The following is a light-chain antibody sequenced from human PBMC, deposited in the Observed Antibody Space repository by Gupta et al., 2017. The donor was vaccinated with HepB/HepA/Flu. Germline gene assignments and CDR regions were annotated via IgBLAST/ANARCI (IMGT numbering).Light chain of an antibody. CDR3: QQYGSSPPWT. Sequence: EIVLTQSPRTLSSSPGERATLSCRASQSVSSSYLAWYQQKPGQAPRLLIYGASSRATGIPDRFSGSGSGTDFTLTISRREPEDFAVYYCQQYGSSPPWTFGQGTKVEIK. CDR1: QSVSSSY. V-gene: IGKV3-20*01. CDR2: GAS. J-gene: IGKJ1*01.